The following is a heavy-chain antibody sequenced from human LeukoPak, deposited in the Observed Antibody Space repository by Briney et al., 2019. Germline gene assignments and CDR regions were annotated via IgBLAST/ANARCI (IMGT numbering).Heavy chain of an antibody. J-gene: IGHJ6*02. CDR3: ARDFTARWLNYYYGMDV. V-gene: IGHV1-8*01. CDR2: MDPNSRNT. Sequence: ASVKVSCKASGYTFTGYDINWARQATGQGLEWMGWMDPNSRNTGYAQKFQGRVTMTRNTSISTAYMELSSLRSEDTAVYYCARDFTARWLNYYYGMDVWGQGTTVTVSS. D-gene: IGHD5-12*01. CDR1: GYTFTGYD.